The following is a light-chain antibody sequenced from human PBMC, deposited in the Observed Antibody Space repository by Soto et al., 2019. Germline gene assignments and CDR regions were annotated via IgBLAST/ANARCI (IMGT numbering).Light chain of an antibody. CDR3: QQYNNWPLT. V-gene: IGKV3-15*01. J-gene: IGKJ4*01. CDR1: QCVSSN. CDR2: GAS. Sequence: EIVMPQSPATLSVSPGERATLSCRASQCVSSNLAWYQQKPGQAPRLLIYGASTRATGIPARFSGSGSWTEFTLTICRLQSEDFSVYYCQQYNNWPLTFGGGTKVEI.